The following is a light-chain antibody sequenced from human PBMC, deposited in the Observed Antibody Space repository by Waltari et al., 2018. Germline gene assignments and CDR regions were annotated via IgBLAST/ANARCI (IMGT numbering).Light chain of an antibody. CDR1: QYIRTD. V-gene: IGKV1-6*01. CDR3: LQDYNYPRT. CDR2: AAS. J-gene: IGKJ1*01. Sequence: NQMSQSPSPLSASVGDRVAFTCRASQYIRTDLGWYQQKPGKAPRVLIHAASNLQSGVPSRFSGSGSGTDFTLTISSLQPEDFATYYCLQDYNYPRTFGQGTKVEIK.